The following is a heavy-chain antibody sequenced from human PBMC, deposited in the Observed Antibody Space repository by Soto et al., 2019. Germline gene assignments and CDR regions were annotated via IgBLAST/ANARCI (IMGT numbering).Heavy chain of an antibody. D-gene: IGHD1-26*01. V-gene: IGHV4-31*02. CDR2: IYYSATT. CDR1: GGSISSGGYY. Sequence: QVQLQESGPGLVKPSQTLSLTCSVSGGSISSGGYYWSWIRQPQGKGMEWIGYIYYSATTHYNPSLKGRVSISADTSKNQVSLNMSSVTAADTAVYYCARSGGSSYYDGMDVWGQGTAVTVSS. CDR3: ARSGGSSYYDGMDV. J-gene: IGHJ6*02.